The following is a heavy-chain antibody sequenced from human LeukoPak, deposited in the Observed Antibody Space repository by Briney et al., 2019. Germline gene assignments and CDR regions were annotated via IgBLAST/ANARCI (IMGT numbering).Heavy chain of an antibody. CDR1: GFTFSGYD. D-gene: IGHD3-3*01. J-gene: IGHJ4*02. CDR2: ISTSGRTI. V-gene: IGHV3-48*03. Sequence: QPGGSLRLSCAASGFTFSGYDMNWVRQAPGRGLEWVSYISTSGRTIYYADSVKGRFTISRDNAKNSLYLQMNSLRVEDTAIYYRATESDFWSDFSHIDYWGQGTLVTVSS. CDR3: ATESDFWSDFSHIDY.